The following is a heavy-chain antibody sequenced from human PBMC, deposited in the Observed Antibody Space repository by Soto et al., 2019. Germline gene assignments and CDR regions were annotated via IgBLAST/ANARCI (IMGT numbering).Heavy chain of an antibody. CDR3: AKEGSGIVGAISPGFGY. CDR1: GFTFSSYA. J-gene: IGHJ4*02. CDR2: ISSNGVST. V-gene: IGHV3-23*01. Sequence: GGSLRLSCAASGFTFSSYAMTWVRQAPGKGLEWVSIISSNGVSTYYTDSVKGRFAISRDNSKNTLYLQMNSLRAEDTALYYCAKEGSGIVGAISPGFGYWGQGTLVTVPQ. D-gene: IGHD1-26*01.